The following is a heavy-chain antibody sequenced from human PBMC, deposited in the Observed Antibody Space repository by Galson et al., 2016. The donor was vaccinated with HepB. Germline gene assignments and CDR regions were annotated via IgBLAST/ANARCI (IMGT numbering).Heavy chain of an antibody. Sequence: SLRLSCAASGFMFSSYSMNWVRQAPGKGLEWISYISSSSSPIYYADSLKGRFTISRDTAKNSLYLQMNSLRDEDTAVYYCARQGLVTTRFYYGMDVWGQGTTVTVSS. CDR3: ARQGLVTTRFYYGMDV. J-gene: IGHJ6*02. V-gene: IGHV3-48*02. CDR2: ISSSSSPI. CDR1: GFMFSSYS. D-gene: IGHD4-17*01.